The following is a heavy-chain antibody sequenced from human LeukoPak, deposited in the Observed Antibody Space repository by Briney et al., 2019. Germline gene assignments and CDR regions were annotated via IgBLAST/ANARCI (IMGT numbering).Heavy chain of an antibody. CDR1: GGSISSYY. J-gene: IGHJ6*02. V-gene: IGHV4-59*08. Sequence: PSETLSLTCTVSGGSISSYYWSWIRQPPGKGLEWIGYIYYSGSTNYNPSFKSRVTISVDTSKNQFSLKLSSVTAADTAVYYCARQAVYSSNSYYYYYGMDVWGQGTTVTVSS. CDR2: IYYSGST. CDR3: ARQAVYSSNSYYYYYGMDV. D-gene: IGHD6-13*01.